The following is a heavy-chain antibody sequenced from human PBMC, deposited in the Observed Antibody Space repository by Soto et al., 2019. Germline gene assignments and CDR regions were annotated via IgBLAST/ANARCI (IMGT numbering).Heavy chain of an antibody. CDR1: GFTFSSYG. Sequence: QVQLVESGGGVVQPGRSLRLSCVASGFTFSSYGMHWVRQAPGKGLEWVAVIYDGSNKYYADSVKGRFTISRDNSKNTXXXXXXXXXXXDTAVXXXXXXXWSGPMDVWGQGTTVTVSS. J-gene: IGHJ6*02. D-gene: IGHD3-3*01. CDR2: IYDGSNK. CDR3: XXXXWSGPMDV. V-gene: IGHV3-30*03.